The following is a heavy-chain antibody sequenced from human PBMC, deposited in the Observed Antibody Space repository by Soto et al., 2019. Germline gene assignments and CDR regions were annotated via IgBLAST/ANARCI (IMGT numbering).Heavy chain of an antibody. CDR1: GFTFSSYG. V-gene: IGHV3-48*02. D-gene: IGHD6-13*01. J-gene: IGHJ4*02. CDR2: ISSGTPTT. Sequence: EVHLVNSGGGLVQPGGSLRLSCAASGFTFSSYGMNWVRQAPGKGLEWVSYISSGTPTTNYADSVKGRFTISRDNAKSSLYLQLNSLRDDDTAVYYCARGGAGRPDYWGQGTLVIVSS. CDR3: ARGGAGRPDY.